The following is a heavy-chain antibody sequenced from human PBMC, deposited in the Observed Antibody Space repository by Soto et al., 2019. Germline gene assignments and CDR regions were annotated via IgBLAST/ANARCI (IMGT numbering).Heavy chain of an antibody. V-gene: IGHV3-23*01. CDR1: GFTFSSYA. J-gene: IGHJ6*02. CDR2: MSGSGHSK. CDR3: AKRAGAGTTEYYFDFYGMDV. D-gene: IGHD6-13*01. Sequence: EVQLLESGGGLVQPGGSLRLSCAASGFTFSSYAMSWVRQVPGKGLEWVSGMSGSGHSKYYADAVEGRFTISRDNSKNKLFLQMNSLRAEDTAVYYCAKRAGAGTTEYYFDFYGMDVWGQGTTFTVSS.